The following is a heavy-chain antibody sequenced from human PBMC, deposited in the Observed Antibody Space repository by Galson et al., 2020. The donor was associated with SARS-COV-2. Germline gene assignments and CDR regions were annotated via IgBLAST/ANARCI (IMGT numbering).Heavy chain of an antibody. CDR2: TYTAGRT. D-gene: IGHD2-15*01. CDR3: ASDVPRCSGDRCYHGDFQH. J-gene: IGHJ1*01. V-gene: IGHV3-66*01. CDR1: GFTVSSNY. Sequence: AGSLRLSCAAAGFTVSSNYMSWVRQAPGKGPEWISVTYTAGRTIYPASVKGRFAVSRDNSKNTLSLQITSLTDEDTAVYYLASDVPRCSGDRCYHGDFQHWGRGSLVTVSS.